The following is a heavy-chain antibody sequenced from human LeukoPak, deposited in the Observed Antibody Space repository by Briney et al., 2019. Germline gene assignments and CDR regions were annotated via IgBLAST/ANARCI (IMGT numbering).Heavy chain of an antibody. CDR1: GGSISSSSYY. Sequence: SETLSLTCTVPGGSISSSSYYWGWIRQPPGKGLEWIGSIYYSGSTYYNPSLKSRVTISVDTSKNQFSLKLSSVTAADTAVYYCARYSVAGTNSVNDYWGQGTLVTVSS. J-gene: IGHJ4*02. V-gene: IGHV4-39*01. CDR3: ARYSVAGTNSVNDY. D-gene: IGHD6-19*01. CDR2: IYYSGST.